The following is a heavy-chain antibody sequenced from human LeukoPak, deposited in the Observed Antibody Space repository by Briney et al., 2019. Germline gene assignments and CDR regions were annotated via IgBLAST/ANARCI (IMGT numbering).Heavy chain of an antibody. V-gene: IGHV1-69*13. J-gene: IGHJ4*02. Sequence: ASVTVSCTASGGTFSSYAISWVRQAPGQGLEWMGGIIPIFGTANYAQKFQGRVTITADESTSTAYMELSSLRSEDTAVYYCARGDYDILTGLPIHFDYWGQGTLVTVSS. CDR2: IIPIFGTA. D-gene: IGHD3-9*01. CDR1: GGTFSSYA. CDR3: ARGDYDILTGLPIHFDY.